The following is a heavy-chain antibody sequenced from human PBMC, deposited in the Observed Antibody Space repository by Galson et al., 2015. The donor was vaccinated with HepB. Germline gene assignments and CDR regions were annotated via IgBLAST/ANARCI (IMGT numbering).Heavy chain of an antibody. D-gene: IGHD2-2*02. V-gene: IGHV3-15*01. CDR1: GFTLSNAW. J-gene: IGHJ3*02. Sequence: SLRLSCAASGFTLSNAWMSWVRQAPGKGLEWVGRIKSKTDGGTTDHAAPVKGRFTISRDDSKNTLYLQMNSLKTEDTAVYYCTTIIYYAFDIWGQGTMVTVSS. CDR3: TTIIYYAFDI. CDR2: IKSKTDGGTT.